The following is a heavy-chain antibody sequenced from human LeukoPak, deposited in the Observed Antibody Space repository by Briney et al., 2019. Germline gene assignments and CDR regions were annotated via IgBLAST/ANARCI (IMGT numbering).Heavy chain of an antibody. CDR2: IKQDGSEK. V-gene: IGHV3-7*01. CDR1: GFTFSSYW. Sequence: GGSLRLSCAASGFTFSSYWMSWVRQAPGKGLEWVANIKQDGSEKYYVDSVKGRFTISRGNAKNSLYLQMNSLRAEDTAVYYCARDTHYYDSSGSNSLTYWGQGTLVTVSS. D-gene: IGHD3-22*01. CDR3: ARDTHYYDSSGSNSLTY. J-gene: IGHJ4*02.